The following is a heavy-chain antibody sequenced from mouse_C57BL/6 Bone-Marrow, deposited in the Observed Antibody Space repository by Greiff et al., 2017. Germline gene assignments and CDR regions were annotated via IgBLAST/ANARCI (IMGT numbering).Heavy chain of an antibody. V-gene: IGHV1-55*01. Sequence: QVQLQQPGAELVKPGASVKMSCKASDYTFTSYWITWVKQRPGQGLEWIGDIYPGSGSTNYNEKFKSKATLTVDTSSSTAYMQLSSLTSEDSAVYYCARKIYYGSSPDYWGQGTTLTVSS. D-gene: IGHD1-1*01. J-gene: IGHJ2*01. CDR2: IYPGSGST. CDR3: ARKIYYGSSPDY. CDR1: DYTFTSYW.